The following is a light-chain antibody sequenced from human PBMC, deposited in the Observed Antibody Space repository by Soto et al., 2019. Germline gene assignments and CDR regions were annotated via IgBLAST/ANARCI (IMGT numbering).Light chain of an antibody. Sequence: DIQMTQSPSTLSASVGDRVTITCRASQSISVWLAWFQQKPGKPPKLLVYKASTLKSGVPSRFSGSGSETEFTLTISSLQSDDFATYYCQQYKSYSWTFGQGTKVEIK. V-gene: IGKV1-5*03. CDR2: KAS. CDR1: QSISVW. J-gene: IGKJ1*01. CDR3: QQYKSYSWT.